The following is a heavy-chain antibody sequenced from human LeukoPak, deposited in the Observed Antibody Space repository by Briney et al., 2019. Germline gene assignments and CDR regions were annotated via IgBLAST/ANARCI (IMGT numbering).Heavy chain of an antibody. CDR2: ISPGDSDT. J-gene: IGHJ4*02. CDR3: ARHGTSSSNWYFDY. V-gene: IGHV5-51*01. D-gene: IGHD6-13*01. CDR1: GYRFSSYW. Sequence: GESLKISCKGSGYRFSSYWIGWVRQMPGKGLEWMGIISPGDSDTRYSPSFQGQVTVSADKSISTAYLQWSSLKATDTAMYYCARHGTSSSNWYFDYWGQGTLVTVSS.